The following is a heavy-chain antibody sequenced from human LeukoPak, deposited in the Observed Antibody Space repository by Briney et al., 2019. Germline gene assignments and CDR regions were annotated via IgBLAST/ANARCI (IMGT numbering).Heavy chain of an antibody. Sequence: GGSLRLSCAASGFTFSSYWMSWVRQAPGKGLEWVANIRQDGSVQNYVDSVKGRFTISRDNPKNSVYLQMSSLRAEDTAVYYCARDLRGNVAAVNYYYMDVWGRGTTVTVSS. CDR2: IRQDGSVQ. CDR1: GFTFSSYW. J-gene: IGHJ6*03. V-gene: IGHV3-7*01. D-gene: IGHD6-13*01. CDR3: ARDLRGNVAAVNYYYMDV.